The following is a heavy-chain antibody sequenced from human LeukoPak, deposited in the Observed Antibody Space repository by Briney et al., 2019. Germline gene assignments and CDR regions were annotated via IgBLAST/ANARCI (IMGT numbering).Heavy chain of an antibody. Sequence: GGSLRLSCAASGFTFSSYGMHWVRQAPGKGLEWVAFIRYDGSNKYYADSVKGRFTISRDNAKNTVYLQMNSLSVEDTAVYYCAKHLGGNYFDRPFDYWGQGTLVTVSS. CDR2: IRYDGSNK. CDR1: GFTFSSYG. D-gene: IGHD3-22*01. CDR3: AKHLGGNYFDRPFDY. J-gene: IGHJ4*02. V-gene: IGHV3-30*02.